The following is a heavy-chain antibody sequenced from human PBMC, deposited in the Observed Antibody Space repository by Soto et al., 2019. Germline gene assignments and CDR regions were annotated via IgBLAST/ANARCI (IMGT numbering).Heavy chain of an antibody. CDR1: GGSISSSNYY. V-gene: IGHV4-39*01. D-gene: IGHD3-16*01. J-gene: IGHJ4*02. Sequence: QLQLQESGPGLVKPSETLSLTCTVSGGSISSSNYYWGWIRQPPGKGLEWVGSLYYSGSTYYNPSLKSRVTISVDTSKNRFFLKLSSVTAADTAVYYCARQGRDGGDYWGQGTLVTVSS. CDR2: LYYSGST. CDR3: ARQGRDGGDY.